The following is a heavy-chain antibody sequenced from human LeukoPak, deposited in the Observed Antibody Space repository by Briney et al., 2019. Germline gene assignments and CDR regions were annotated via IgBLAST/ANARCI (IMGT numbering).Heavy chain of an antibody. Sequence: PSETLSLTCTVSGYSISSGYYWGWIRQPPGKGLAWIGSIYHSGSTYYNPPLKSRVTISVDTSKNQFSLKLSSVTAADTAVYYCARVGGVDISFSLDYWGQGTLVTVSS. CDR2: IYHSGST. CDR1: GYSISSGYY. CDR3: ARVGGVDISFSLDY. V-gene: IGHV4-38-2*02. J-gene: IGHJ4*02. D-gene: IGHD5-12*01.